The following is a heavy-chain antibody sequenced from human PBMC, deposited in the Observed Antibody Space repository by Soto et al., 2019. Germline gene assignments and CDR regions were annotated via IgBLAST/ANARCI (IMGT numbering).Heavy chain of an antibody. CDR3: AKDAVSEYDSSGYGLYYFDY. J-gene: IGHJ4*02. CDR1: GFTFSDYY. CDR2: LSSSGSTI. Sequence: GGSLRLSCAASGFTFSDYYMSWIRQAPGKGLEWVSYLSSSGSTIYYADSVKGRFTISRDNAKNSLYLQMNSLRAEDTAVYYCAKDAVSEYDSSGYGLYYFDYWGQGTMVTVSS. V-gene: IGHV3-11*01. D-gene: IGHD3-22*01.